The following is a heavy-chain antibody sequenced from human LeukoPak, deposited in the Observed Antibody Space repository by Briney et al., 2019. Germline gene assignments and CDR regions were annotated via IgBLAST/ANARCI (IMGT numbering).Heavy chain of an antibody. CDR1: GFTFSSAW. V-gene: IGHV3-15*01. CDR3: TTWGGSFSRY. Sequence: GGSLRLSGAVSGFTFSSAWMAWVRQAPGKGLEWLGRIKNKSDGGTADSAEPVKGRFTISRDDSKSTLYLQMNSLGTEETGVYYCTTWGGSFSRYWGQGTLVTVSS. D-gene: IGHD1-26*01. J-gene: IGHJ4*02. CDR2: IKNKSDGGTA.